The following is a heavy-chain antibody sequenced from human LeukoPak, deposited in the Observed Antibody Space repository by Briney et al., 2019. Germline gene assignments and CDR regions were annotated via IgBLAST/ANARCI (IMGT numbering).Heavy chain of an antibody. Sequence: ASVKVSCKASGYTFTSYYMHWVRQATGQGLEWMGWMNPNSGNTGYAQKFQGRVTMTRNTSISTAYMELSSLRSEDTAVYYCARTYYDFWSGYSDFDYWGQGTLVTVSS. CDR3: ARTYYDFWSGYSDFDY. V-gene: IGHV1-8*02. J-gene: IGHJ4*02. D-gene: IGHD3-3*01. CDR1: GYTFTSYY. CDR2: MNPNSGNT.